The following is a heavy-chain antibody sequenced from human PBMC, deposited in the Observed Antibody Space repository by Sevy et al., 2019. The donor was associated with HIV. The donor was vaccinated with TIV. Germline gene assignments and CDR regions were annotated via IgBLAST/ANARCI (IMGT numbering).Heavy chain of an antibody. J-gene: IGHJ4*02. Sequence: GGSLRLSCAASGFTFSSYGMHWVRQAPGKGLEWVAFIRYDGCNKYYADSVKGRFTISRDNSKNTLYLQMNSLRAEDTAVYYCARDPRPGYCSGGSCYKTVDYWGQGTLVTVSS. D-gene: IGHD2-15*01. CDR1: GFTFSSYG. CDR3: ARDPRPGYCSGGSCYKTVDY. CDR2: IRYDGCNK. V-gene: IGHV3-30*02.